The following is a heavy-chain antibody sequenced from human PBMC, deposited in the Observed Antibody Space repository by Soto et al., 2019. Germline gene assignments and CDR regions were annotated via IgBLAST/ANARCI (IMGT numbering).Heavy chain of an antibody. CDR3: ARDRISYYYDSSGSYFDY. D-gene: IGHD3-22*01. Sequence: SVKVSCKASGGTFGSYAISWVRQAPGQGLEWMGGIIPIFGTANYAQKFQGRVTITADESTSTAYMKLSSLRSEDTAVYYCARDRISYYYDSSGSYFDYWGQGTLVTVSS. CDR1: GGTFGSYA. J-gene: IGHJ4*02. CDR2: IIPIFGTA. V-gene: IGHV1-69*13.